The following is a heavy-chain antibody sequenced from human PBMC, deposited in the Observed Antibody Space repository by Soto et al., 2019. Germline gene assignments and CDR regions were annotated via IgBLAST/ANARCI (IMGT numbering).Heavy chain of an antibody. CDR3: AKTRGAMRNAISVYGMDV. CDR1: GFSFSSFA. D-gene: IGHD2-21*01. CDR2: ISGSADST. J-gene: IGHJ6*02. V-gene: IGHV3-23*01. Sequence: EVQLLESGGGFIHPGGSLRLSCAASGFSFSSFAMNWVRQAPGKGLEWVSIISGSADSTFYADSVKGRFTISRDNSKSTWYLQIKSLRAGDTAVYYCAKTRGAMRNAISVYGMDVGGQGTTVTVSS.